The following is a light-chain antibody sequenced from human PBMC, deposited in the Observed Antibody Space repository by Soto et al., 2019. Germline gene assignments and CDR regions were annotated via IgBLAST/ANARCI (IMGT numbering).Light chain of an antibody. J-gene: IGKJ4*01. Sequence: EIVLTQSPGTRSWSPGERATLSCSASQSVTSSDLAWYQHKPGQAPRLLIYAASRRATGIPDRFPGSGSRTDFTLPISRLAPDDYAVYFCLQYGSSPPTFGEGTKVEI. CDR1: QSVTSSD. CDR2: AAS. CDR3: LQYGSSPPT. V-gene: IGKV3-20*01.